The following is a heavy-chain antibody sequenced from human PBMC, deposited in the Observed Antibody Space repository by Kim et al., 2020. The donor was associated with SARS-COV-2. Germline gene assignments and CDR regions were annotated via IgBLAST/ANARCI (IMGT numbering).Heavy chain of an antibody. J-gene: IGHJ6*03. Sequence: GGSLRLSCAASGFTFSSYSMNWVRQAPGKGLEWVSSISSSSSYIYYADSLKGRFTISRDNAKNSLYLQMNSLRAEDTAVYYCARERGAGYSSGWYYYYYYMDVWGKGTTVTVSS. CDR2: ISSSSSYI. D-gene: IGHD6-19*01. V-gene: IGHV3-21*01. CDR3: ARERGAGYSSGWYYYYYYMDV. CDR1: GFTFSSYS.